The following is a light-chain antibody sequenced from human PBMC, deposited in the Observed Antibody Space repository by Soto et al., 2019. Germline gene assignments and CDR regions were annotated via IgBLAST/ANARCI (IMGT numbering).Light chain of an antibody. Sequence: SVLTQPPSASGTPGQRVTISCSGSSSNIGSNTVNWYQQLPGTAPKLLIYSNNQRPSGVPDRFSGSKSGTSASLAISGLQSEDEADYYCAAWDDSLNGSYVFGTGTKGTVL. J-gene: IGLJ1*01. V-gene: IGLV1-44*01. CDR2: SNN. CDR1: SSNIGSNT. CDR3: AAWDDSLNGSYV.